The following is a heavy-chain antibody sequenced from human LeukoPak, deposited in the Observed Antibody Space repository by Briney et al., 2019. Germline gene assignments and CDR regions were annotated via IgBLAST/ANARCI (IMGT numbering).Heavy chain of an antibody. CDR1: GFTFSSYA. CDR2: LSGSGIST. V-gene: IGHV3-23*01. D-gene: IGHD2-2*01. CDR3: AKDRAPAAGDDAFDI. J-gene: IGHJ3*02. Sequence: PGGSLRLSCAASGFTFSSYAMSWVRQAPGKGLEWVSGLSGSGISTYYADSVKGRFTISRDNSKNTLYLQMNSLRAEDTAVYYCAKDRAPAAGDDAFDIWGQGTMVTVSS.